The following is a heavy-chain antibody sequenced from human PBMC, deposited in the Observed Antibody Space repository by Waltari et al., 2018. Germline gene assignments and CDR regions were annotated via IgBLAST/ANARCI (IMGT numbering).Heavy chain of an antibody. V-gene: IGHV3-7*01. D-gene: IGHD3-16*01. CDR3: AKGGHLDE. CDR1: GCNFHGFW. J-gene: IGHJ4*02. CDR2: INEDGSEK. Sequence: KLVGSRGGLLDAWGPRRLSCRASGCNFHGFWMSWVRQAPGKGLEWVANINEDGSEKHYVDSVKGRFTISRDNAENSLYLQMDSLRVDDTAVYYCAKGGHLDEWGQGTLVTVSS.